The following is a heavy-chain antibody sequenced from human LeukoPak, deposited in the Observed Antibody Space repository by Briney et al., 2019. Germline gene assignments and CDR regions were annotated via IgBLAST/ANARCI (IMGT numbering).Heavy chain of an antibody. J-gene: IGHJ6*03. CDR2: IIPIFGTA. CDR1: GGTFSSYA. Sequence: GASVKVSCKASGGTFSSYAISWVRQAPGQGLERMGGIIPIFGTANYAQKFQGRVTITTDESTSTAYMELSSLRSEDTAVYYCARGAQLWSPGGFYYYYMDVWGKGTTVTVSS. V-gene: IGHV1-69*05. CDR3: ARGAQLWSPGGFYYYYMDV. D-gene: IGHD5-18*01.